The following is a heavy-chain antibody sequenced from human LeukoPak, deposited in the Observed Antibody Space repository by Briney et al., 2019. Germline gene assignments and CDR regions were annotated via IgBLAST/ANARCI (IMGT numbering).Heavy chain of an antibody. V-gene: IGHV3-23*01. CDR1: GFTIGNNG. D-gene: IGHD5-24*01. J-gene: IGHJ4*02. CDR2: MSGAGNT. CDR3: SGHGYNSY. Sequence: GGSLRLSRAASGFTIGNNGLSWFRQAPGKGLEWVSDMSGAGNTYYAESVKGRFTISRDNSKNTLYLQMNSLRAEDTALYYASGHGYNSYWGQGTLVAVSS.